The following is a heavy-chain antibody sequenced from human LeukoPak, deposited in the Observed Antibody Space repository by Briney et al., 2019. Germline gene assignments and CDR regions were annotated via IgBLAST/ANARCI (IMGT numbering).Heavy chain of an antibody. Sequence: GGSLRLSCAASGFTFSSYAMRWIRQAPGKGLEWVSAISGSGGSTYYADSVKGRFTISRDNSKNTLYLQMNSLRAEDTAVYYCANRGWRGAYYYFDYWGQGTLVTVSS. V-gene: IGHV3-23*01. CDR2: ISGSGGST. J-gene: IGHJ4*02. CDR1: GFTFSSYA. D-gene: IGHD2-21*01. CDR3: ANRGWRGAYYYFDY.